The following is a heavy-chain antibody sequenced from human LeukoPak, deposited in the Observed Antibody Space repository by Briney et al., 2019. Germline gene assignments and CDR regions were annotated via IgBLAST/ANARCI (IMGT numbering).Heavy chain of an antibody. J-gene: IGHJ4*02. CDR3: AKTWDIWGSYRYVDY. CDR2: ISGSGGST. D-gene: IGHD3-16*02. CDR1: GFTFSSYW. V-gene: IGHV3-23*01. Sequence: GGSLRLSCAASGFTFSSYWMSWVRQAPGKGLEWVSAISGSGGSTYYADSVKGRFTISRDNSKNTLYLQMNSLRAEDTAVYYCAKTWDIWGSYRYVDYWGQGTLVTVSS.